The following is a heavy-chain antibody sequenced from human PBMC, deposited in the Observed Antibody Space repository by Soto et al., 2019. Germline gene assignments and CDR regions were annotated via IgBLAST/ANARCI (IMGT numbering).Heavy chain of an antibody. CDR3: TRKPLNYGGNYFQH. CDR1: GFTFGDYA. J-gene: IGHJ1*01. Sequence: GGSLRLSCTASGFTFGDYAMSWFRQAPGKGLEWVGFIRSKAYGGTTEYAASVKGGFTISRDDSKSIAYLQMNSLKTEDTAVYYCTRKPLNYGGNYFQHWGQGTLVTVSS. CDR2: IRSKAYGGTT. V-gene: IGHV3-49*03. D-gene: IGHD4-17*01.